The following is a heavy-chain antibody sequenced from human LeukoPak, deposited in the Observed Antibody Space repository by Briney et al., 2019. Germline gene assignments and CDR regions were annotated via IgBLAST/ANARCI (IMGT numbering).Heavy chain of an antibody. CDR2: IYYSGST. CDR1: GGSISSSSYY. CDR3: AREGVGATFDY. Sequence: PSETLSLTCTVSGGSISSSSYYWGWIRQPPGKGLEWIGSIYYSGSTYYNPSLKSRVTISVDTSKNQFSLKPSSVTAADTAVYYCAREGVGATFDYWGQGTLVTVSS. D-gene: IGHD1-26*01. V-gene: IGHV4-39*07. J-gene: IGHJ4*02.